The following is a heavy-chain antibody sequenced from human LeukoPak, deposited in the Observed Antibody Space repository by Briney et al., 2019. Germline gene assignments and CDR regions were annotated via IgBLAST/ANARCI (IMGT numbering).Heavy chain of an antibody. J-gene: IGHJ6*03. CDR3: AREMGSSGWQSAYYYHMDV. CDR1: GASMSDFY. D-gene: IGHD6-19*01. CDR2: IYYSGTT. Sequence: SETLSLTCTVSGASMSDFYWNWIRQSPGKGLEWLGYIYYSGTTNYNPSLKSRVTISIDTSKNQFSLKLGSVTAADTAVYYCAREMGSSGWQSAYYYHMDVWGKGTTVTVSS. V-gene: IGHV4-59*01.